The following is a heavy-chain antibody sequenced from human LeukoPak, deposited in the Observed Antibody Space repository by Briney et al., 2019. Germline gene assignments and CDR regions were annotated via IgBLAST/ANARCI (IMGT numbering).Heavy chain of an antibody. D-gene: IGHD6-13*01. Sequence: KPGGSLRLSCAASGFTYSNAWMSWVRQAPGKGLEWVGRIKSKTDGGTTDYAAPVKGRFTISRDDSKNTLYLQMNSLKTEDTAVYYCTTEVDDSSSWYEGDAFDIWGQGTMVTVSS. CDR1: GFTYSNAW. CDR2: IKSKTDGGTT. J-gene: IGHJ3*02. V-gene: IGHV3-15*01. CDR3: TTEVDDSSSWYEGDAFDI.